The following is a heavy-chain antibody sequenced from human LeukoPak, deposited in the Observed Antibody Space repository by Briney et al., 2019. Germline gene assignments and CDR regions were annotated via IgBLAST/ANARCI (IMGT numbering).Heavy chain of an antibody. CDR1: GDSVSSNSAA. D-gene: IGHD2-21*01. J-gene: IGHJ4*02. CDR2: TYYRSKWYN. V-gene: IGHV6-1*01. Sequence: SQPLSLTCAISGDSVSSNSAAWNWIRQSPSRGLEWLGRTYYRSKWYNDYAVSVKSRITINPDTSKNQFSLQLNSVTPEDTAIYYCARRAFSGDGGAFDYWGQGTLVTVSS. CDR3: ARRAFSGDGGAFDY.